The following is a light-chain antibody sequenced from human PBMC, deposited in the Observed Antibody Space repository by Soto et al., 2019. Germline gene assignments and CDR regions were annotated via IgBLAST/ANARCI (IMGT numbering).Light chain of an antibody. CDR2: DAS. J-gene: IGKJ5*01. CDR3: QQRSNWPPIT. Sequence: EIVLTQSPGTLSLSPGERATLSCRASQSVSRYLAWYQQTPGQAPRLLIYDASNRATGIPARFSGSGSGTDFTLTISSLEPEDFAVYYCQQRSNWPPITCGQGTRREIK. V-gene: IGKV3-11*01. CDR1: QSVSRY.